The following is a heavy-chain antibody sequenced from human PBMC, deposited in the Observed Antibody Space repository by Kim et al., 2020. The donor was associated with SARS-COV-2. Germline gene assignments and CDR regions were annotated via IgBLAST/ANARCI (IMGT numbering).Heavy chain of an antibody. J-gene: IGHJ4*02. CDR1: GYTFTGYY. CDR3: ARGNTYYYDSLDY. D-gene: IGHD3-22*01. Sequence: SVKVSCKASGYTFTGYYMHWVRQAPGQGLEWMGRINPNSGGTNYAQKFQGRVTMTRDTSISTAYMELSRLRSDDTVVYYCARGNTYYYDSLDYWGQGTLVTVSS. V-gene: IGHV1-2*05. CDR2: INPNSGGT.